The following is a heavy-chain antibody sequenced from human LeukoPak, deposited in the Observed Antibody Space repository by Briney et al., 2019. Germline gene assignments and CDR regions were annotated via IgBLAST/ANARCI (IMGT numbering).Heavy chain of an antibody. J-gene: IGHJ4*02. D-gene: IGHD6-6*01. CDR3: ARGGAARPDY. CDR2: INLDGSEK. Sequence: GGSLRLSCTASGFIFSTSWMTWVRQAPGKGLEWVANINLDGSEKYYVDSVKGRFTISRDNAKNSLYLQMNSLRAEDTAVYYCARGGAARPDYWGQGTLVTVSS. V-gene: IGHV3-7*01. CDR1: GFIFSTSW.